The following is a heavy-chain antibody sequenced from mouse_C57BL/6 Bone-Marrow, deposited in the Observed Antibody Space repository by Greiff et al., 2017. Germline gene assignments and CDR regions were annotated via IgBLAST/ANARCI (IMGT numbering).Heavy chain of an antibody. V-gene: IGHV1-42*01. CDR3: ERWRQVERGFDY. CDR2: INPSTGGT. D-gene: IGHD1-3*01. J-gene: IGHJ2*01. Sequence: VQLQQSGPELVKPGASVKISCKASGYSFTGYYMNWVKQSPEKSLEWIGEINPSTGGTTYNQKFKAKATLTVDKSSSTAYMQLKSLTYEDSAVYYCERWRQVERGFDYWGQGTTLTVSS. CDR1: GYSFTGYY.